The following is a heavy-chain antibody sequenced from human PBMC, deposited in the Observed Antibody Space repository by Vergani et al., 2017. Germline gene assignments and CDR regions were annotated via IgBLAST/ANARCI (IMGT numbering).Heavy chain of an antibody. J-gene: IGHJ5*01. D-gene: IGHD2-15*01. CDR3: VRASGSGPCFMSNWFDS. Sequence: EVHLVESGGGFIHPGGSLRLSCEGSGFSFSGYWMHWVRHSPEKGLVWVSRIKSDGSITNYADSVKGRFTISRDNGKNTLYLEMNSLRGEDTALYYCVRASGSGPCFMSNWFDSWGRGTLVADSS. CDR1: GFSFSGYW. V-gene: IGHV3-74*01. CDR2: IKSDGSIT.